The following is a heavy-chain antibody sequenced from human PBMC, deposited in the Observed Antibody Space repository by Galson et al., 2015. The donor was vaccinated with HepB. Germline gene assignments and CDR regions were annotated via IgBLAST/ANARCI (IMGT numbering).Heavy chain of an antibody. CDR3: ARVYYDSSAVDDAFDI. V-gene: IGHV1-69*13. CDR2: IIPIFGTA. D-gene: IGHD3-22*01. CDR1: GGTFSSYA. J-gene: IGHJ3*02. Sequence: SVKVSCKASGGTFSSYAISWVRQAPGQGLEWMGRIIPIFGTANYAQKFQGRVTITADESTSTAYMELSSLRSEDTAVYYCARVYYDSSAVDDAFDIWGQGTMVTVSS.